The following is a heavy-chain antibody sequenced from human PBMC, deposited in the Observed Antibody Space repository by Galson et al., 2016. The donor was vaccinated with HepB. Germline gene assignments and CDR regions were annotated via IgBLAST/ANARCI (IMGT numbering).Heavy chain of an antibody. CDR2: LGGSGPRT. CDR1: GFTFSNHY. CDR3: AKGQWGTFFKPFES. J-gene: IGHJ4*02. Sequence: SLRLSCAASGFTFSNHYMDWVRQAPGKGVRWVASLGGSGPRTYHADSVKGRFTISRDSSKNTLYLQMDSLTADDSAVYYCAKGQWGTFFKPFESWGQGTQVTVSS. D-gene: IGHD1-26*01. V-gene: IGHV3-23*01.